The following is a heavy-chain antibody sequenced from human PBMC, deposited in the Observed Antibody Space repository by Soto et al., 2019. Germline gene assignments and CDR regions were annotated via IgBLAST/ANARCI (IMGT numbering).Heavy chain of an antibody. Sequence: PSETLSLTCAVSGGSISSGGYSWSWVRQPPGKGLEWIGYIYHSGNTYYNPSLKSRVTISEDRSKNELSLKLTSVTAADTAVYYCARHTPAISISDHWGQGTLVTVSS. CDR3: ARHTPAISISDH. D-gene: IGHD2-15*01. V-gene: IGHV4-30-2*01. J-gene: IGHJ4*02. CDR2: IYHSGNT. CDR1: GGSISSGGYS.